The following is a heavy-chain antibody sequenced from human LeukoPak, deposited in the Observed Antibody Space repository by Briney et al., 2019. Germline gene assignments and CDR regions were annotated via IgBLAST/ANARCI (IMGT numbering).Heavy chain of an antibody. Sequence: ASVKVSCKASGYTFTGYYMHWVRQAPGQGLEWMGWINPNSGGTNYAQKFQGTVTMTRDTSISTAYMELSRLRSDDTAVYYCARDKLYASSSWSYRYYYYYYYMDVWGKGTTVTISS. D-gene: IGHD6-13*01. CDR2: INPNSGGT. CDR3: ARDKLYASSSWSYRYYYYYYYMDV. CDR1: GYTFTGYY. V-gene: IGHV1-2*02. J-gene: IGHJ6*03.